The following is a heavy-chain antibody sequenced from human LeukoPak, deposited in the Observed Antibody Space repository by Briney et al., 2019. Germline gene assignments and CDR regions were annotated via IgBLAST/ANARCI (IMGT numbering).Heavy chain of an antibody. CDR3: ARDGGSWHDGAFDI. Sequence: SETLSLTCTVSGGSISSYYWSWIRQPAGKGLEWIGRIYTSGSTNYNPSLKSRVTMSVDTSKNQFSLKLSSVTAADTAVYYCARDGGSWHDGAFDIWGQGTMVTVSS. CDR1: GGSISSYY. J-gene: IGHJ3*02. V-gene: IGHV4-4*07. CDR2: IYTSGST. D-gene: IGHD6-13*01.